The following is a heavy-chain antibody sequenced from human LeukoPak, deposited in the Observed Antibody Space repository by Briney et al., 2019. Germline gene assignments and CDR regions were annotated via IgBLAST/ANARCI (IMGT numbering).Heavy chain of an antibody. CDR1: GFSFSDAW. Sequence: GGSLRLSCATSGFSFSDAWMNWVRQAPGKGLEWVSSISSSSSYMYYADSVKGRFTISRDNAKNSLYLQMNSLRAEDTAVYYCARGYSYGFVDYWGQGTLVTVSS. CDR2: ISSSSSYM. D-gene: IGHD5-18*01. V-gene: IGHV3-21*01. CDR3: ARGYSYGFVDY. J-gene: IGHJ4*02.